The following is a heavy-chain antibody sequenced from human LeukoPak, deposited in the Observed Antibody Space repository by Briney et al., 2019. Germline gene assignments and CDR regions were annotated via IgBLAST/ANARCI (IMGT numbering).Heavy chain of an antibody. CDR1: GYTFTSYD. D-gene: IGHD3-9*01. Sequence: ASVKVSCKASGYTFTSYDINWVRQATGQRLEWMGWMNPNSGNTGYAQKFQGRVTMTRNTSISTAYMELSSLRSEDTAVYYCASGTGYDILTGYYHAFDIWGQGTMVTVSS. V-gene: IGHV1-8*01. CDR3: ASGTGYDILTGYYHAFDI. J-gene: IGHJ3*02. CDR2: MNPNSGNT.